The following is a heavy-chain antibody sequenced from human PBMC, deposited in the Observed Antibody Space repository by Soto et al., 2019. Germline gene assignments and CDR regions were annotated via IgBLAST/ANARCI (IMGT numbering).Heavy chain of an antibody. CDR3: ARCRAYGDYRAGIYYYYYYMDV. CDR2: INHSGST. J-gene: IGHJ6*03. Sequence: QVQLQQWGAGLLKPSETLSLTCAVYGGSFSGYYWSWIRQPPGKGLEWIGEINHSGSTNYNPSLKSRCTISVDTSKNQFSLKLGSVTAADTAVYYCARCRAYGDYRAGIYYYYYYMDVWGKGTTVTVSS. V-gene: IGHV4-34*01. D-gene: IGHD4-17*01. CDR1: GGSFSGYY.